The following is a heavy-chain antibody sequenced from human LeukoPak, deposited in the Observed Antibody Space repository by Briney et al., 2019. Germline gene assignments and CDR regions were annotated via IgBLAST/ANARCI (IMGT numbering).Heavy chain of an antibody. D-gene: IGHD6-13*01. Sequence: GGSLRLSCAASGFTFSTYAMTWVRQAPGKGLEWVSAISGSGGRTYYADSVKGRFTISRDNSKNTLNLQMNSLRADDTAVYYCAKDSGFAYSSSWYRVDAFDIWGQGTMVTVPS. CDR2: ISGSGGRT. J-gene: IGHJ3*02. CDR3: AKDSGFAYSSSWYRVDAFDI. CDR1: GFTFSTYA. V-gene: IGHV3-23*01.